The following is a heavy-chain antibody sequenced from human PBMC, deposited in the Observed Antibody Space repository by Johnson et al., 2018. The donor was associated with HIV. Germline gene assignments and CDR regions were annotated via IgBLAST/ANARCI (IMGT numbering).Heavy chain of an antibody. CDR2: IYSGGST. CDR3: ASLSSSLFGAFDI. CDR1: GFTFSNFA. J-gene: IGHJ3*02. V-gene: IGHV3-NL1*01. D-gene: IGHD6-13*01. Sequence: QMHLVESGGGVVQPGRSLRLSCAASGFTFSNFAMHWVRQAPGKGLEWVSVIYSGGSTYYAYSVKGRFTISRDNSKNTLYLQMNSLRAEDTAVYYCASLSSSLFGAFDIWGQGTMVTVSS.